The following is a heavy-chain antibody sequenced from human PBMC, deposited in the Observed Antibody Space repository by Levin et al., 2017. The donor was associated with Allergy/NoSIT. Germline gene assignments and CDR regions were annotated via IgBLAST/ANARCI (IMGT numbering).Heavy chain of an antibody. D-gene: IGHD5-18*01. J-gene: IGHJ5*02. CDR1: GGSVSSISDY. V-gene: IGHV4-39*01. CDR3: ARLRGGVQLWQA. Sequence: SQTLSLTCTVSGGSVSSISDYWGWIRQPPGKGLEWIGTINKNGRTFYNPSLKSRVTISVATSENQFFLNLASGTATDTAVYYCARLRGGVQLWQAWGQGTLVTVSS. CDR2: INKNGRT.